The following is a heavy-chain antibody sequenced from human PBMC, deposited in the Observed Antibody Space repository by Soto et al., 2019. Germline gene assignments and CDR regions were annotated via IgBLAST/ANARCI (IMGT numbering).Heavy chain of an antibody. V-gene: IGHV3-21*01. Sequence: EVQLVESGGGLVKPGGSLRLSCAASGFTFSSYSMNWVRQAPGKGLEWVSSISSSSSYIYYADSVKGRFTISRDNAKNSLYLQMNSLRAEDTAVYYCARDRRSSSVGYCSSTSCPGRVYWGQGTLVTVSS. CDR2: ISSSSSYI. CDR1: GFTFSSYS. D-gene: IGHD2-2*01. J-gene: IGHJ4*02. CDR3: ARDRRSSSVGYCSSTSCPGRVY.